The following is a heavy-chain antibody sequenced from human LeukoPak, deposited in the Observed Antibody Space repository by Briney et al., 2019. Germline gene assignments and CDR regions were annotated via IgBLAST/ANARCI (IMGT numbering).Heavy chain of an antibody. CDR2: ISYDGSNK. J-gene: IGHJ4*02. CDR3: AKELRNEDFWSGYYPDLAFDY. Sequence: PGGSLRLSCAASGFTFSSYGMHWVRQAPGKGLEWVAVISYDGSNKYYADSVKGRFTISRDNSRNTLYLQMNSLRAEDTAVYYCAKELRNEDFWSGYYPDLAFDYWGQGTLVTVSS. V-gene: IGHV3-30*18. D-gene: IGHD3-3*01. CDR1: GFTFSSYG.